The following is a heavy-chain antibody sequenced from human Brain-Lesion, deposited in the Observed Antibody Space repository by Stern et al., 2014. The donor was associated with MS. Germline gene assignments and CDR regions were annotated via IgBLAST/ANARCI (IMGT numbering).Heavy chain of an antibody. D-gene: IGHD3-10*01. CDR1: GFTFSNHW. CDR3: ARGERWFDS. Sequence: VQLVESGGGLVQPGGSLRLSCAASGFTFSNHWMHWVRQAPGTGLVWVSRVNNDGRRTSYADSVKGRFTMSRDNAKNTLYLQMNSLRVEDTAIYYCARGERWFDSWGQGTLVTVSS. V-gene: IGHV3-74*02. J-gene: IGHJ5*01. CDR2: VNNDGRRT.